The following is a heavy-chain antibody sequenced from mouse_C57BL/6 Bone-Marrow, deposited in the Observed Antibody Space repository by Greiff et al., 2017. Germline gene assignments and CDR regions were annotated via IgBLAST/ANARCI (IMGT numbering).Heavy chain of an antibody. J-gene: IGHJ4*01. CDR2: IYPGGGYP. V-gene: IGHV1-63*01. CDR1: GYTFTNYW. Sequence: VQLQQSGAELVRPGTSVKMSCKASGYTFTNYWIGWAKQRPGHGLEWIGDIYPGGGYPNYHEKFKGKATLTADKSSSTAYMQLSSLTSEDSAMYYCARKGPMDYWGEGTSVTVAS. D-gene: IGHD3-3*01. CDR3: ARKGPMDY.